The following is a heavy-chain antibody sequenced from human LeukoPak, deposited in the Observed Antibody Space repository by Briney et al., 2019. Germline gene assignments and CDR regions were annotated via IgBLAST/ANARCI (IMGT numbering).Heavy chain of an antibody. CDR1: GFTFGDYA. D-gene: IGHD3-10*01. Sequence: PGGSLRLSCAASGFTFGDYAIHWVRQAPGRGLEWVSGISWNSGNIGYADSVKGRFTISRDNAQNSLYLQMNSLRAEDTALYYCAIDGWAGSYFIDYWGQGTLVTVSS. CDR2: ISWNSGNI. V-gene: IGHV3-9*01. CDR3: AIDGWAGSYFIDY. J-gene: IGHJ4*02.